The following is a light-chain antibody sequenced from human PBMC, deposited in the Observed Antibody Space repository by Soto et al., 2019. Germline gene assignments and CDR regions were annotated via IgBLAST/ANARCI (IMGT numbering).Light chain of an antibody. V-gene: IGLV2-8*01. J-gene: IGLJ2*01. CDR3: SSYAGSNNPVV. CDR1: SSDVGSYKY. Sequence: QSARTQPPSASGSPGQSVTISCTGTSSDVGSYKYVSWYQQHPGKAPKLMIYEVSQRPSGVPDRFSGSKSGNTASLTVSGLQADDEADYYCSSYAGSNNPVVFGGGTKLTVL. CDR2: EVS.